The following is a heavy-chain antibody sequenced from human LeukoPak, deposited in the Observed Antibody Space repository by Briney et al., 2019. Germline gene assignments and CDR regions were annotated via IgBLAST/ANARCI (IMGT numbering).Heavy chain of an antibody. CDR2: IYYSGST. Sequence: PSQTLSLTCTVSGGSISSSSYYWGWIRQPPGKGLEWIGSIYYSGSTYYNPSLKSRVTISVDTSKNQFSLKLSSVTAADTAVYYCASRGGGSGSHSDAFDIWGQGTMVTVSS. CDR3: ASRGGGSGSHSDAFDI. D-gene: IGHD3-10*01. CDR1: GGSISSSSYY. V-gene: IGHV4-39*07. J-gene: IGHJ3*02.